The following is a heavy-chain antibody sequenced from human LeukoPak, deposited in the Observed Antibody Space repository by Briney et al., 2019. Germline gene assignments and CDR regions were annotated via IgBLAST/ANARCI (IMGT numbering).Heavy chain of an antibody. CDR3: ARRVAGSYHDAFDI. Sequence: GESLKISCKSSGYSFTSYWIGWVRQMPGKGLEWMGVIYPGDSDTRYSPSFQGQVTISADKSISTAYLQWSSLRASDTAMYYCARRVAGSYHDAFDIWGQGTMVTVSS. D-gene: IGHD1-26*01. CDR2: IYPGDSDT. CDR1: GYSFTSYW. J-gene: IGHJ3*02. V-gene: IGHV5-51*01.